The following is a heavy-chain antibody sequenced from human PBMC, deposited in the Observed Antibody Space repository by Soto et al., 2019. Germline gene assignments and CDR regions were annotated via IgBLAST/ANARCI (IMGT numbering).Heavy chain of an antibody. CDR3: AKGPISPYGMDV. V-gene: IGHV3-23*01. D-gene: IGHD3-3*01. J-gene: IGHJ6*01. CDR2: IYSSDDRI. CDR1: GFTFSTYA. Sequence: EEQLLESGGDLVQPGGSLRLSCAASGFTFSTYAMSWVRQAPGKGLEWVSTIYSSDDRIYYADSVKGRFTISRDNSKNTLYLQMNSLGAEDTAVYYCAKGPISPYGMDVWGQGTTVTVSS.